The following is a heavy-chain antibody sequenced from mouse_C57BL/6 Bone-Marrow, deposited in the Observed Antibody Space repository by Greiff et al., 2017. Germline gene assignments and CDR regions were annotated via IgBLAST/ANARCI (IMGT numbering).Heavy chain of an antibody. Sequence: QVQLQQSGPELVKPGASVKISCKASGYAFSSSWMNWVKQRPGKGLEWIGRIYPGDGDTNYNGKFKGKATLTADKSSSTAYMQHSSLTSEDSAVYVGAIYDDERSHWYGEVWGTGTTVTVSS. J-gene: IGHJ1*03. V-gene: IGHV1-82*01. CDR2: IYPGDGDT. D-gene: IGHD1-1*01. CDR1: GYAFSSSW. CDR3: AIYDDERSHWYGEV.